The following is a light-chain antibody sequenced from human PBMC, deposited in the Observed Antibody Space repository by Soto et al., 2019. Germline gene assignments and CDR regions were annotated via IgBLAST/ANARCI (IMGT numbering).Light chain of an antibody. CDR1: QGISNW. CDR2: GAS. V-gene: IGKV1-12*01. J-gene: IGKJ4*01. CDR3: QQSNSFPLT. Sequence: DIQVTQSPSSVSASVGERVTISCRASQGISNWLAWYQQKPGKAPQLVIYGASSLQGGVPSRFGGSGSGTNFTLTISSLQPEDFATYYCQQSNSFPLTFGGGTEVEI.